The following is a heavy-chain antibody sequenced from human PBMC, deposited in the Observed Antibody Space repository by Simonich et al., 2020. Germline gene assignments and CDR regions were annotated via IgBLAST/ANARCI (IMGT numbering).Heavy chain of an antibody. CDR1: GGSISSYY. D-gene: IGHD7-27*01. V-gene: IGHV4-59*08. J-gene: IGHJ4*02. Sequence: QVQLQESGPGLVKPSETLSLTCTVSGGSISSYYWSWIRQPPGKGLEGIGYIYYSGSTNYNPSLKGRVTISVDTSKNQFSLKLSSVTAADTAVYYCARHGNWGYFDYWGQGTLVTVSS. CDR3: ARHGNWGYFDY. CDR2: IYYSGST.